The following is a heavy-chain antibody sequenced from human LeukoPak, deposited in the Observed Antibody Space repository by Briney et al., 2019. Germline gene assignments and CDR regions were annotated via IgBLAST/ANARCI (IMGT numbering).Heavy chain of an antibody. V-gene: IGHV1-2*06. J-gene: IGHJ6*02. CDR2: INPNSGGT. CDR3: AAEGHDYSNYQTLYGMDV. CDR1: GYTFTGYY. D-gene: IGHD4-11*01. Sequence: ASVKVSCKASGYTFTGYYMHWVRQAPGQGLEWMGRINPNSGGTNYAQKFQGRVTMTRDTSISTAYMELSRLRSDDTAVYYCAAEGHDYSNYQTLYGMDVWGQGTTVTVSS.